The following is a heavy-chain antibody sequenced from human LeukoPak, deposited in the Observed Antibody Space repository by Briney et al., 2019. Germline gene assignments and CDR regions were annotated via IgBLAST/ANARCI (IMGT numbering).Heavy chain of an antibody. CDR2: IYHSGST. V-gene: IGHV4-30-2*01. CDR3: AREFGYGGFDY. CDR1: GGSISSGGYY. Sequence: SQTLSLTCTVSGGSISSGGYYWSWIRQPPGKGLEWIGYIYHSGSTYYNPSLKSRVTISVDRSKNQFSLKLSSVTAADTAVYYCAREFGYGGFDYWGQGTLVTVSS. J-gene: IGHJ4*02. D-gene: IGHD4-23*01.